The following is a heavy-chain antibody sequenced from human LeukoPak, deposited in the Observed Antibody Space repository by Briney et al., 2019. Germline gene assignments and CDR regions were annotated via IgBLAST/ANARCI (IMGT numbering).Heavy chain of an antibody. CDR3: ARDDPYYWGSVWFDP. CDR1: GYTFTSYD. V-gene: IGHV1-8*01. D-gene: IGHD3-22*01. J-gene: IGHJ5*02. Sequence: ASVKVSCKASGYTFTSYDINWVRQATGQGLEWMGWMNPNSGNTGYAQKFQGRVTMTRNTSISTAYMELSGLRSEDTAVYYCARDDPYYWGSVWFDPWGQGTLVTVSS. CDR2: MNPNSGNT.